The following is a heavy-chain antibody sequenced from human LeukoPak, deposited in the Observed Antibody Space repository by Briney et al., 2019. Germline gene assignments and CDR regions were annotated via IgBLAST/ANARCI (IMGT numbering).Heavy chain of an antibody. J-gene: IGHJ6*03. CDR3: ARGSRRTVVVTTRYYYYMDV. CDR2: IYYSGST. Sequence: SETLSLTCTVSGGSISSYYWSWIRQPPGKGLEWIGYIYYSGSTNYNPSLKSRGTISVDTSKNQFSLKVRSVTAADTAVYYCARGSRRTVVVTTRYYYYMDVWGKGTTVTVSS. V-gene: IGHV4-59*12. D-gene: IGHD2-21*02. CDR1: GGSISSYY.